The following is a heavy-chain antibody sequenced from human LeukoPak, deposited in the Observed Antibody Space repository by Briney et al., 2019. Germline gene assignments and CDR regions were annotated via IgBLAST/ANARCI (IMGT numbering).Heavy chain of an antibody. Sequence: QPGGSLRLSCAASRFTFSSYSMNWVRQAPGKGLEWVSYISSSSSSIYYADSVKGRFTIPRDNAKNSLYLQMNSLRAEDTAVYYCVRQLVSWGQGTLVTVSS. CDR1: RFTFSSYS. J-gene: IGHJ5*02. D-gene: IGHD6-6*01. V-gene: IGHV3-48*01. CDR3: VRQLVS. CDR2: ISSSSSSI.